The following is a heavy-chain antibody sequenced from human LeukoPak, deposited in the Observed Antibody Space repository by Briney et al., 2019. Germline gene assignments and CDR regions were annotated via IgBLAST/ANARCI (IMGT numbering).Heavy chain of an antibody. CDR2: ISYDGSNK. V-gene: IGHV3-30*18. J-gene: IGHJ4*02. CDR3: AKDSSLIRYFDWLLHYFDY. Sequence: GGSLRLSCAASGFTFSSYGMHWVRQAPGKGLEWVAVISYDGSNKYYADSVKGRFTISRDNSKNTLYLQMNSLRAEDTAVYYCAKDSSLIRYFDWLLHYFDYWGQGTLVTVSS. D-gene: IGHD3-9*01. CDR1: GFTFSSYG.